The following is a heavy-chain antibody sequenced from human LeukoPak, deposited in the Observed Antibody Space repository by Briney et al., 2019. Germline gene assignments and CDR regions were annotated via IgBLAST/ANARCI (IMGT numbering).Heavy chain of an antibody. D-gene: IGHD6-19*01. J-gene: IGHJ4*02. Sequence: VASLRLSFPAHGPSFSSFAMSWVRQRQATALESVSSIRGNGETFYADSVKGRFTLSSDSSTNTVYFQLNNLRVEDTAIYYCARASWVSSTDAVRWGQGTLVTVSS. V-gene: IGHV3-23*01. CDR1: GPSFSSFA. CDR3: ARASWVSSTDAVR. CDR2: IRGNGET.